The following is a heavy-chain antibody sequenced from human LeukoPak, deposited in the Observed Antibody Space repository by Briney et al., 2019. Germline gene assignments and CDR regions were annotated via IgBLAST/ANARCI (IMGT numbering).Heavy chain of an antibody. Sequence: WASVKVSCKASGYTFTSYGISWVRQAPGQGLEWMGGIIPIFGTANYAQKFQGRVTITADESTSTAYMELSSLRFEDTAVYYCARDNVRLGELSSQDAFDIWGQGTMVTVSS. CDR1: GYTFTSYG. J-gene: IGHJ3*02. D-gene: IGHD3-16*02. CDR2: IIPIFGTA. CDR3: ARDNVRLGELSSQDAFDI. V-gene: IGHV1-69*13.